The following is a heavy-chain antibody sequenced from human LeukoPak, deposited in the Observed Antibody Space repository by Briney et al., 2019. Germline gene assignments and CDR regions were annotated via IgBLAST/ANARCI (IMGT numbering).Heavy chain of an antibody. J-gene: IGHJ4*02. V-gene: IGHV4-59*01. D-gene: IGHD6-13*01. CDR3: ARAGSSSWYSPAAAD. CDR1: GASISGSY. CDR2: ISVSGFG. Sequence: PSETLSLTCTVSGASISGSYWSWIRPPPGKGLEWIGYISVSGFGKDNPSLKSRVNVSLDAPKSQFSLDLRSVTAADTAVYYCARAGSSSWYSPAAADWGQGILVTVSS.